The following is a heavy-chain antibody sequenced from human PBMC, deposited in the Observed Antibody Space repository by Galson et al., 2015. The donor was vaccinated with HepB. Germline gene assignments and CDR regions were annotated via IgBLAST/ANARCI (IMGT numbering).Heavy chain of an antibody. CDR1: GFRFHYYA. CDR2: ISHNGGAT. D-gene: IGHD3-9*01. J-gene: IGHJ3*01. Sequence: SLRLSCAGSGFRFHYYALHWVRQAPGKGLEFVSGISHNGGATKFADSVRDRFTISRDNSKNTMYLQMNSLRTEDTAVYYCVKEDILTGYSVGSFHFWGRGTMLTVSS. V-gene: IGHV3-64D*06. CDR3: VKEDILTGYSVGSFHF.